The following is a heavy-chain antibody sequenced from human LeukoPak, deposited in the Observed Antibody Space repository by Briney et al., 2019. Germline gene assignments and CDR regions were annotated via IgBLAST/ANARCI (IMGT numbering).Heavy chain of an antibody. CDR2: ISAYNGNT. CDR3: AREEGYTAMAYYFDY. D-gene: IGHD5-18*01. J-gene: IGHJ4*02. V-gene: IGHV1-18*01. Sequence: ASVKVSCKASGYTFTSYGISGVRQAPGQGLEWMGWISAYNGNTNYAQKLQGRVTMTTDTSTSTAYMELRSLRSDDTVVYYCAREEGYTAMAYYFDYWGQGTLVTVSS. CDR1: GYTFTSYG.